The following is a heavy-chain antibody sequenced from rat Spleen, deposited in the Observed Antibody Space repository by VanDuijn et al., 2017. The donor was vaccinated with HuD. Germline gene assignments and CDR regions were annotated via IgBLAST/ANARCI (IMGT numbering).Heavy chain of an antibody. V-gene: IGHV2-72*01. D-gene: IGHD1-1*01. CDR3: AREGDYYSGVYFDY. J-gene: IGHJ2*01. CDR2: IWAGGGT. Sequence: QVQLKESGPGLVQPSQTLSLTCTVSGFSLTSYHVSWVRQPPGKSLVWVGTIWAGGGTNYNSAVQSRLSISRDTSKSQVFLKMNSLQPEDIATYYCAREGDYYSGVYFDYWGQGVMVTVSS. CDR1: GFSLTSYH.